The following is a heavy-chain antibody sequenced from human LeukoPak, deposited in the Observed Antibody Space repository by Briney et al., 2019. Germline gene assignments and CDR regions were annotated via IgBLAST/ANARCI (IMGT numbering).Heavy chain of an antibody. J-gene: IGHJ4*02. CDR2: IYYSGST. CDR1: GGSISSGGYS. Sequence: SETLSLTCAVSGGSISSGGYSWSWIRQPPGKGLEWIGYIYYSGSTYYNPSLKSRVTISVDTSKNQFSLKLSSVTAADTAVYYCARGFGSELDYWGQGTLVAVSS. V-gene: IGHV4-30-4*07. D-gene: IGHD3-10*01. CDR3: ARGFGSELDY.